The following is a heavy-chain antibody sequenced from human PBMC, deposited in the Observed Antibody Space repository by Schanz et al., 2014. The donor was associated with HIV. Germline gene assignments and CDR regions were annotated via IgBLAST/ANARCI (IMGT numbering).Heavy chain of an antibody. D-gene: IGHD4-17*01. Sequence: QVQLVESGGGVVQPGRSLRLSCAVSGFTFSNYAMNWVRQAPGKGLEWVAVISFDGGEKHYADSAKGRFTISRDNSKNTLYLQMNSLRAEDTAVYYCAKGARAHKVTTGVDVWGPGTTVTVSS. V-gene: IGHV3-30*04. CDR3: AKGARAHKVTTGVDV. CDR1: GFTFSNYA. CDR2: ISFDGGEK. J-gene: IGHJ6*02.